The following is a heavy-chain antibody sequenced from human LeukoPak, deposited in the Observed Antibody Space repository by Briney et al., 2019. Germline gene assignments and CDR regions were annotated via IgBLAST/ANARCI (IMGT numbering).Heavy chain of an antibody. D-gene: IGHD1-26*01. J-gene: IGHJ4*02. Sequence: GGSLRLSCAASGFTFSSYGIHWVRQAPGKGLEWVAFIRFDGSNKYYADSVKGRFTISRDNAKNSLYLQMNSLRAEDTAVYYCARVEIVGATYFDYWGQGTLVTVSS. CDR1: GFTFSSYG. V-gene: IGHV3-30*02. CDR2: IRFDGSNK. CDR3: ARVEIVGATYFDY.